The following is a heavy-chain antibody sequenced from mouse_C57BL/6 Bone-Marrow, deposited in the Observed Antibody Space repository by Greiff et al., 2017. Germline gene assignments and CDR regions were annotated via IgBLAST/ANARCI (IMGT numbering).Heavy chain of an antibody. CDR3: ARPTIVTNFAY. D-gene: IGHD2-5*01. J-gene: IGHJ3*01. V-gene: IGHV5-17*01. CDR2: ISSGSSTI. CDR1: GFTFSDYG. Sequence: EVQLVESGGGLVKPGGSLKLSCAASGFTFSDYGMHWVRQAPEKGLEWVAYISSGSSTIYYADTVKGRFTISRDNAKNTLFLQMTSLRSEDTAMYYCARPTIVTNFAYWGQGTLVTVSA.